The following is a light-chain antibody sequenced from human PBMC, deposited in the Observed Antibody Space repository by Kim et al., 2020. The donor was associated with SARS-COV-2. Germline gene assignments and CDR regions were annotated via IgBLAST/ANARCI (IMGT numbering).Light chain of an antibody. Sequence: GQSITISCTGTSSDVGCFNYVSWYQQHPVKAPKVMIYDVNKRPSGVSNRFSGSKSVNTASLTISGLQAEDEADYYCSSYASSGAVIFGGGTKVTVL. V-gene: IGLV2-14*04. CDR1: SSDVGCFNY. CDR2: DVN. CDR3: SSYASSGAVI. J-gene: IGLJ2*01.